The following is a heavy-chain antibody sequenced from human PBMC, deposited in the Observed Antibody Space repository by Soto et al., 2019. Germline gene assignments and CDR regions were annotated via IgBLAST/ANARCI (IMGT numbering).Heavy chain of an antibody. V-gene: IGHV3-53*01. D-gene: IGHD6-6*01. CDR3: ARGYSSSLAFDI. CDR1: VFTVSINY. J-gene: IGHJ3*02. CDR2: IYSGGST. Sequence: QPGGSLRLSCASAVFTVSINYMSWVRQAPGKGLEWVSVIYSGGSTYYADSVKGRFTISRDNSKNTLYLQMNSLRAEDTAVYYCARGYSSSLAFDIWGQGTMVTVSS.